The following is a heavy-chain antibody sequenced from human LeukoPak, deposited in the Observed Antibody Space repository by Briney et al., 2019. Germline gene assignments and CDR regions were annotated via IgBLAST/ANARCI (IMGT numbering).Heavy chain of an antibody. Sequence: PSETLSLTSTVSGGSISSYNWSWIRQPPGQGLEWFGYIYYSGSTNYNPSLKSGVIISVDTSKNQFSLKLSSVTAADAAVYYCARVQDGGVYYYYMDVWGKGTTVTISS. J-gene: IGHJ6*03. D-gene: IGHD4-23*01. CDR1: GGSISSYN. CDR3: ARVQDGGVYYYYMDV. V-gene: IGHV4-59*01. CDR2: IYYSGST.